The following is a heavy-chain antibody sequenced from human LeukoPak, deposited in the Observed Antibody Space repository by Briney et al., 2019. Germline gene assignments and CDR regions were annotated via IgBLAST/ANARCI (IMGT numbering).Heavy chain of an antibody. J-gene: IGHJ4*02. CDR3: ARLMGDRTIHDY. D-gene: IGHD1-26*01. CDR1: GFAFRTYW. Sequence: GGSLRLSCAASGFAFRTYWMSWVRQAPGKGLEWVASINPGGSETYYAESLKGRFTISTDNAMNSFFLQMNNLRADDTAVYYCARLMGDRTIHDYWGQGALVTVSS. CDR2: INPGGSET. V-gene: IGHV3-7*01.